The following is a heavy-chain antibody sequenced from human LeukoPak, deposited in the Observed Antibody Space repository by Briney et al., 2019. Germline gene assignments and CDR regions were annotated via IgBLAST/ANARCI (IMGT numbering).Heavy chain of an antibody. CDR2: ISSTSKYM. V-gene: IGHV3-21*01. Sequence: GGTLRLSCAASGFTFSSYSMNWVRQAPGKGLEWVSSISSTSKYMYYADAVKGRFTISRDNAKSSLFLQMSSLRAEDTAVYYCARDYSPWHTSDWYAGQFDSWGQGSLVTVSS. J-gene: IGHJ4*01. D-gene: IGHD6-19*01. CDR1: GFTFSSYS. CDR3: ARDYSPWHTSDWYAGQFDS.